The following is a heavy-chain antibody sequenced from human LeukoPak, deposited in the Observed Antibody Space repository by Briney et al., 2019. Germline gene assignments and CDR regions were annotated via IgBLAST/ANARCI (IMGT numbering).Heavy chain of an antibody. J-gene: IGHJ4*02. CDR3: ARDRNTMIPSDFDY. Sequence: GGSLRLSCAASGFTFSSYSMNWVRQAPGKGLEWVSSISSSSSYIYYADSVKGRFTISRDNAKNSLYLQMNSLRAEDTAVYYCARDRNTMIPSDFDYWGQGTLVTVSS. D-gene: IGHD3-22*01. CDR1: GFTFSSYS. CDR2: ISSSSSYI. V-gene: IGHV3-21*01.